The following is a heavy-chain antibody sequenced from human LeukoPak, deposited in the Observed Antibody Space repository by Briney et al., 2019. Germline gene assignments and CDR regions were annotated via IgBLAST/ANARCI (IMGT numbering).Heavy chain of an antibody. CDR2: INSDGST. Sequence: GGSLRLSCAASGFTFSNYWMHWVRQTPGKGLVWVSRINSDGSTSYADSVKGRFTISTNRAKNTLYLQMNTLRAEDTAVYYCARSTYYGSGSYAFDIWGQGTMVTVSS. CDR1: GFTFSNYW. CDR3: ARSTYYGSGSYAFDI. J-gene: IGHJ3*02. V-gene: IGHV3-74*01. D-gene: IGHD3-10*01.